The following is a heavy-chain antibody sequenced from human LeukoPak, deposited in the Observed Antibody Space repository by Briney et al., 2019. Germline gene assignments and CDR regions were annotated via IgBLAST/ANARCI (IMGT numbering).Heavy chain of an antibody. CDR3: ARAIRVVPAALDAFDI. CDR2: IYHSGST. J-gene: IGHJ3*02. V-gene: IGHV4-38-2*02. CDR1: GYSISSGYY. Sequence: SETLSLTCTVSGYSISSGYYWGWIRQPPGKGLEWIGSIYHSGSTYYNPSPKSRVTISVDTSKNQFSLKLSSVTAADTAVYYCARAIRVVPAALDAFDIWGQGTMVTVSS. D-gene: IGHD2-2*01.